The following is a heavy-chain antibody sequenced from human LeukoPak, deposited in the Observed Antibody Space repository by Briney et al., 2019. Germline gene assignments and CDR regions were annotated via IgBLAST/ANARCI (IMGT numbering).Heavy chain of an antibody. CDR2: IKSKTDGGTT. Sequence: GGSLRLSCAASGFTFSNAWMSWVRQAPGKGLEWVGRIKSKTDGGTTDYAAPVKGRFTISRDDSKNTLYLQMNSLKTEDTAVYYCTTDTFYSRVQGYCSSTSCYGAVWKNDYWGQGTLVTVSS. D-gene: IGHD2-2*01. V-gene: IGHV3-15*01. CDR3: TTDTFYSRVQGYCSSTSCYGAVWKNDY. J-gene: IGHJ4*02. CDR1: GFTFSNAW.